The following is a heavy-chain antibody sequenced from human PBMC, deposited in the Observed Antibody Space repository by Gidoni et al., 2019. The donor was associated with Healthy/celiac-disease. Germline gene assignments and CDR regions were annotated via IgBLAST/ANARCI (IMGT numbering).Heavy chain of an antibody. CDR2: IYTSGST. V-gene: IGHV4-61*02. CDR1: GGSISSGRYY. Sequence: QVQLQESGPGLVKPSQTLSLTCTVSGGSISSGRYYWSWIRQPAGKGLEWIGRIYTSGSTNYNPSLKSRVTISVDTSKNQFSLKLSSVTAADTAVYYCARDRSFGVVIGYYYYGMDVWGQGTTVTVSS. J-gene: IGHJ6*02. D-gene: IGHD3-3*01. CDR3: ARDRSFGVVIGYYYYGMDV.